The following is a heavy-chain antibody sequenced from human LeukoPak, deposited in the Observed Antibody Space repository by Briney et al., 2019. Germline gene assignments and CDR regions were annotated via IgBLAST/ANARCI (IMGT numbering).Heavy chain of an antibody. J-gene: IGHJ6*03. CDR3: AKNAMVRGVMTDSFYYMDV. V-gene: IGHV3-23*01. CDR2: VSSGGDST. CDR1: GFVFGSYA. Sequence: GGSLSLSCAASGFVFGSYAMIWVRQSPGRGLEWVSGVSSGGDSTYYAHPVKGRFTISRDNSKNTVYMHMNNLRVDDTAVYYCAKNAMVRGVMTDSFYYMDVWGKGATVTVSS. D-gene: IGHD3-10*01.